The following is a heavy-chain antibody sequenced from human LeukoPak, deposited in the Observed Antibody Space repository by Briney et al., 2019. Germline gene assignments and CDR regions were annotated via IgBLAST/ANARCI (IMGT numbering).Heavy chain of an antibody. CDR1: GFTFSSYW. Sequence: HTGGSLRLSCAASGFTFSSYWMSWVRQAPGKGLEWVANIKQDGSEKYYVDSVKGRFTISRDNAKNSLYLQMNSLRAEDTAVYYCARDYHDDTASLFDCWGQGTLVTVSS. CDR2: IKQDGSEK. D-gene: IGHD5-18*01. J-gene: IGHJ4*02. V-gene: IGHV3-7*01. CDR3: ARDYHDDTASLFDC.